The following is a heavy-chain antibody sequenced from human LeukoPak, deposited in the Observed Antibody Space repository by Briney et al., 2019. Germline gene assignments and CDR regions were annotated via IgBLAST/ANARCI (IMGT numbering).Heavy chain of an antibody. CDR1: GYTFTGDY. CDR2: INPNSGGT. CDR3: ARGDVRGGEGSTP. D-gene: IGHD2-21*01. V-gene: IGHV1-2*02. J-gene: IGHJ5*02. Sequence: ASVKVSCKASGYTFTGDYMHWVRQAPGQGLEWMGWINPNSGGTNYAQKFQGRVTMTRDTSISTAYMELSSLRSEDTAVYYCARGDVRGGEGSTPWGQGTLVTVSS.